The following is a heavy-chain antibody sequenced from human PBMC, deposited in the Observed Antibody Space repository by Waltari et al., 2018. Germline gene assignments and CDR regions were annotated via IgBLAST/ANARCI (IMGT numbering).Heavy chain of an antibody. V-gene: IGHV3-21*01. CDR2: ISSSSSYI. CDR1: GYSISRGYY. D-gene: IGHD6-19*01. J-gene: IGHJ4*02. Sequence: VQLQESGPGLVKPSETLSLTCAVSGYSISRGYYWGWIRQPPGKGLEWVSSISSSSSYIYYADSVKGRFTISRDNAKNSLYLQMNSLRAEDTAVYYCASGHSSGWYFNYWGQGTLVTVSS. CDR3: ASGHSSGWYFNY.